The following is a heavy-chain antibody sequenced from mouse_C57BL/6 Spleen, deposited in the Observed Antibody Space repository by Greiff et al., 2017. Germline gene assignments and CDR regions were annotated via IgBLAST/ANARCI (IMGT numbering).Heavy chain of an antibody. V-gene: IGHV3-1*01. Sequence: QSGPGMVKPSQSLSLTCTVTGYSITSGYDWHWIRHFPGNKLEWMGYISYSGSTNYNPSLKSRISITHDTSKNHFFLKLNSVTTEDTATYYCARGGDDYDGAWFAYGGQGTLGTVSA. CDR1: GYSITSGYD. J-gene: IGHJ3*01. D-gene: IGHD2-4*01. CDR3: ARGGDDYDGAWFAY. CDR2: ISYSGST.